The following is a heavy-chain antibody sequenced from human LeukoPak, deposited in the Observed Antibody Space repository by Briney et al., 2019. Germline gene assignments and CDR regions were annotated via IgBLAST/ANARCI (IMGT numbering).Heavy chain of an antibody. CDR1: GGSISSYY. D-gene: IGHD2-2*01. CDR2: IYTSGST. J-gene: IGHJ4*02. Sequence: SEALSLTCTVSGGSISSYYWSWIRQPPGKGLEWIGYIYTSGSTNYNPSLKSRVTISVDTSKNQFSLKLSSVTAADTAVYYCARSRSSISYYFDYWGQGTLVTVSS. CDR3: ARSRSSISYYFDY. V-gene: IGHV4-4*09.